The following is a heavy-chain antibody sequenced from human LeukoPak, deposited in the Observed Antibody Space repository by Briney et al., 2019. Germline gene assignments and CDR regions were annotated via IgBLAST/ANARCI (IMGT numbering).Heavy chain of an antibody. CDR3: AKRRDCSSTSCAPYYFYGMDL. Sequence: GRSLRLSCVASGFTFSSYGMHWVRQAPGKGLEWVALISYDGSNKYHADSVKGRFTISRDNSKNTLYLQMNSLRAEDTAVYYCAKRRDCSSTSCAPYYFYGMDLWGQGTTVTVSS. J-gene: IGHJ6*02. CDR1: GFTFSSYG. D-gene: IGHD2-2*01. V-gene: IGHV3-30*18. CDR2: ISYDGSNK.